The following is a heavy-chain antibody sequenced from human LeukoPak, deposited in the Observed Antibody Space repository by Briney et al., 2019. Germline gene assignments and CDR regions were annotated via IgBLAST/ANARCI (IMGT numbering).Heavy chain of an antibody. J-gene: IGHJ4*02. CDR2: IKPNSGGT. CDR3: ARSGYYYNFDY. CDR1: GYTFTGYY. V-gene: IGHV1-2*02. D-gene: IGHD3-22*01. Sequence: ASVKVSCKASGYTFTGYYMHWVRQAPGQGLEWMGWIKPNSGGTNYAQKFQGRVTMTRDTSISTAYMELSRVISDDTAVYYCARSGYYYNFDYWGQGTLVTVSS.